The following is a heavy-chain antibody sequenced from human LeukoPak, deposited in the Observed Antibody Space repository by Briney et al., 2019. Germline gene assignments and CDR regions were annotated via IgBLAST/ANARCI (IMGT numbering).Heavy chain of an antibody. Sequence: SVKVSCKASGGTFSSYAISWVRQAPGQGLEWMGGIIPIFGTANYAQKFQGRVTMTRNTSINTAYMELSSLRSEDTAVYYCARGRGKYSSLDYWGQGTLVTVSS. CDR1: GGTFSSYA. CDR3: ARGRGKYSSLDY. CDR2: IIPIFGTA. V-gene: IGHV1-69*05. D-gene: IGHD5-18*01. J-gene: IGHJ4*02.